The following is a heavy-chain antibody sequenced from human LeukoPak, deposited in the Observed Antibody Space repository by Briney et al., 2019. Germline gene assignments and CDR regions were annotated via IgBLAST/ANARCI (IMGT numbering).Heavy chain of an antibody. CDR1: GYTFTSYD. V-gene: IGHV1-8*01. J-gene: IGHJ5*02. Sequence: ASVKVSCKASGYTFTSYDINWVRQATGQGLEWMGRMNPNSGNTGYAQKFQGRVTMTRNTSISTAYMELSSLRSEDTAVYYCARALGIAVAVNWFDPWGQGTLVTASS. CDR3: ARALGIAVAVNWFDP. D-gene: IGHD6-19*01. CDR2: MNPNSGNT.